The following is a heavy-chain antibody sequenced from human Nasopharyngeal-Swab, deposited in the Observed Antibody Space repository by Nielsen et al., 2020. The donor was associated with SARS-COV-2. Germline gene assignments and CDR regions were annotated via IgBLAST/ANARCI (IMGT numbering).Heavy chain of an antibody. Sequence: GESLKISCAASGITFSSYAMSWVRRAPGKGLEWVSAISGSGGSTYYADSVKGRFTISRDNSKNTLYLQMNSLRDEDTAVYYCAKILAVGWVLGGYFDYWGQGTLVTVSS. J-gene: IGHJ4*02. CDR2: ISGSGGST. V-gene: IGHV3-23*01. D-gene: IGHD3-10*01. CDR1: GITFSSYA. CDR3: AKILAVGWVLGGYFDY.